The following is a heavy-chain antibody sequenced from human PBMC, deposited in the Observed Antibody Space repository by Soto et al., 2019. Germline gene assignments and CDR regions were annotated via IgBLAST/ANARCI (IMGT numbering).Heavy chain of an antibody. J-gene: IGHJ3*01. D-gene: IGHD6-19*01. Sequence: RWSLRLFCPASVLTFSKYAMNWFRQAPGKGLECVSVISGSGGSAYYADSVQGRFTISRDNSKNTLYMQMNSLRDEDTAIYYCVREGSGWNSRGSFDFWGRGTMVTVSS. V-gene: IGHV3-23*01. CDR3: VREGSGWNSRGSFDF. CDR2: ISGSGGSA. CDR1: VLTFSKYA.